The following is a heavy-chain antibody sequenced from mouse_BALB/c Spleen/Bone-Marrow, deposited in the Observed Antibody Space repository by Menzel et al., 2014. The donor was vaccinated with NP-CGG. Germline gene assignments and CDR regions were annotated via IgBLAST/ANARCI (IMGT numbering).Heavy chain of an antibody. CDR3: ARYRLGTYFDY. Sequence: VQLQQSGAELVKPGASVKLSCTASGFNIXDTYMHWVKQRPEQGLEWIGRVDPANGNTKYDPKLQGKATITADTSSNTAYLQLSSLTSEDTAVYYCARYRLGTYFDYWGQGTTLTVSS. CDR2: VDPANGNT. CDR1: GFNIXDTY. V-gene: IGHV14-3*02. D-gene: IGHD2-14*01. J-gene: IGHJ2*01.